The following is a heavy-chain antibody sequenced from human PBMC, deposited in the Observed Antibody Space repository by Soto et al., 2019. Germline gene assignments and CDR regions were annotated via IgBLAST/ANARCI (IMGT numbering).Heavy chain of an antibody. D-gene: IGHD2-8*01. CDR2: ISYDGSNK. CDR1: GFTFSSYA. CDR3: AREGIPTKSQNYYYYGMDV. V-gene: IGHV3-30-3*01. Sequence: GGSLRLSCAASGFTFSSYAMHWVRQAPGKGLEWVAVISYDGSNKYYADSVKGRFTISRDNSKNTLYLQMNSLRAEDTAVYYCAREGIPTKSQNYYYYGMDVWGQGTTVTVSS. J-gene: IGHJ6*02.